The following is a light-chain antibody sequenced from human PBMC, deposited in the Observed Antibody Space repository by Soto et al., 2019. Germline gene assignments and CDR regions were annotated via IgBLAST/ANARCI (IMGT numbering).Light chain of an antibody. Sequence: QSVLTQPASVSGSPGQSITISCTGTSSDVGAYNFVSWYQQQSGKAPKLIIHEVSNRPSGVSNRFSGPKSDNTASLTISGLQAEDEADYYCSSYTRSRAYVFGIGTKLTVL. CDR3: SSYTRSRAYV. J-gene: IGLJ1*01. CDR2: EVS. V-gene: IGLV2-14*01. CDR1: SSDVGAYNF.